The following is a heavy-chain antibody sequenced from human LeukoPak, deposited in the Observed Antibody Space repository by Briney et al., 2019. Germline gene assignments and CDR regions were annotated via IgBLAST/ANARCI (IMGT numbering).Heavy chain of an antibody. J-gene: IGHJ4*02. CDR2: IYYSGST. CDR1: GGSISSSSYY. CDR3: ARDYVDTAMVTVDY. V-gene: IGHV4-39*07. D-gene: IGHD5-18*01. Sequence: SETLSLTCTVSGGSISSSSYYWGWIRQPPGKGLEWIGSIYYSGSTYYNPSLKSRVTISVDTSKNQFSLKLSSVTAADTAVYYCARDYVDTAMVTVDYWGQGTLVTVSS.